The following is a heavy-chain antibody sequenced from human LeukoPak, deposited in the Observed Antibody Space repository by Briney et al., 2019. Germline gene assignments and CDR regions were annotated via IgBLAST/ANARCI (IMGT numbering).Heavy chain of an antibody. J-gene: IGHJ4*02. CDR1: GFNFINTW. CDR3: ARERGVSHPFDY. Sequence: GGSLRLSCAASGFNFINTWMHWVRQVPGKGLVWVARIKNDGSGIIYADSVKGRFTISRDNARNTLYLQMNSLRAEDTAVYYCARERGVSHPFDYWGQGTLVTVSS. D-gene: IGHD2-21*01. CDR2: IKNDGSGI. V-gene: IGHV3-74*01.